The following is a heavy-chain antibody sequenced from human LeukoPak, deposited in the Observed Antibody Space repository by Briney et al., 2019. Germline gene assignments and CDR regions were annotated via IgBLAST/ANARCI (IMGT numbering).Heavy chain of an antibody. CDR1: GFTFSSYG. J-gene: IGHJ4*02. CDR2: IRYDGSIK. D-gene: IGHD1-26*01. Sequence: GGSLRLSCAASGFTFSSYGMHWVRQAPGKGLEWVAFIRYDGSIKSYADSVKGRFTISRDDSKNTLYLQMNSLRAGDTAVYYCAKDLSGTYHFDYWGQGTLVTVSS. V-gene: IGHV3-30*02. CDR3: AKDLSGTYHFDY.